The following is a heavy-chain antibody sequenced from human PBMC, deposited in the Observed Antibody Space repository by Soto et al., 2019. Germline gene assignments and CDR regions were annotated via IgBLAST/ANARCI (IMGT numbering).Heavy chain of an antibody. J-gene: IGHJ4*02. CDR2: ISYEGINK. V-gene: IGHV3-30-3*01. CDR1: GFDFSSSA. D-gene: IGHD5-18*01. CDR3: AKGGYTFAYE. Sequence: HPGGSLRLSCVASGFDFSSSAMHWVRQAPGKGLDWVAVISYEGINKYYADSVRGRFTISRDNSKNTLFLQMTSLRADDTAVYYCAKGGYTFAYEWGQGALVTVSS.